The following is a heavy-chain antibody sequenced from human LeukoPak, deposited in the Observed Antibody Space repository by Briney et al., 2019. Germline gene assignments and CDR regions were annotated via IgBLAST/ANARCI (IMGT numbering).Heavy chain of an antibody. D-gene: IGHD1-26*01. CDR3: AREGEWELDGEVPLSRPEAQKSYYFDY. V-gene: IGHV4-61*02. Sequence: SETLSLTCTVSGGSISSGSYYWSWIRQPAGKGLEWIGRIYTSGSTNYNPSLKSRVTISVDTSKNQFSLKLSSVTAADTAVYYCAREGEWELDGEVPLSRPEAQKSYYFDYWGQGTLVTVSS. CDR1: GGSISSGSYY. J-gene: IGHJ4*02. CDR2: IYTSGST.